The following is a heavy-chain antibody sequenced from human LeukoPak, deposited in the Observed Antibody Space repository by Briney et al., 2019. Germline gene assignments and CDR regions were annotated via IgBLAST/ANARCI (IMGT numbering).Heavy chain of an antibody. J-gene: IGHJ4*02. D-gene: IGHD6-19*01. CDR2: TYYRSKWYN. CDR1: GDSVASKNGA. Sequence: SQTLSLTCVVSGDSVASKNGAWNWIRQSPSIGLEWLGRTYYRSKWYNDYAESMEGRMTISQDTSKNQYSLHLNSVTPDDTAVYYCARDFGTTGWHTFDYWGQGTLVTVSS. V-gene: IGHV6-1*01. CDR3: ARDFGTTGWHTFDY.